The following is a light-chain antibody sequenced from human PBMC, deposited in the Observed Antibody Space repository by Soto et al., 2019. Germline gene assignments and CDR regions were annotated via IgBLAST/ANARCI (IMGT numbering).Light chain of an antibody. CDR1: SSDVGGYNY. CDR2: DVS. Sequence: QSALTQPASVSGSPGQSITISCTGTSSDVGGYNYVSWYQQHPGKAPKLMIYDVSNRPSGVSNRFSGSKSGNTASLTISGLQAEEEADYCCSSYTSSSTLVFGTGTKLTVL. CDR3: SSYTSSSTLV. V-gene: IGLV2-14*01. J-gene: IGLJ1*01.